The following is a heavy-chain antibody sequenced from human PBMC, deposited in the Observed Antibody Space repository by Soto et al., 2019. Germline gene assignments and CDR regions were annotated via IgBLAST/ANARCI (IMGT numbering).Heavy chain of an antibody. Sequence: PSQTLSLTCVISGDSVSSNSAAWNWIRQSPSRGLEWLGRTYYRSKWYNDYAVSVKSRITINPDTSKNQFSLQLNSVTPEDTAVYYCARDIVATITRGKIYYYYGMDVWGQGTTVTVSS. CDR2: TYYRSKWYN. D-gene: IGHD5-12*01. CDR1: GDSVSSNSAA. J-gene: IGHJ6*02. CDR3: ARDIVATITRGKIYYYYGMDV. V-gene: IGHV6-1*01.